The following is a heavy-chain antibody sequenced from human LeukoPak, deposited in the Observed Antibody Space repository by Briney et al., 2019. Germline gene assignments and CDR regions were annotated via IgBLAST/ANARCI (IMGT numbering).Heavy chain of an antibody. CDR1: EVAPRGDY. D-gene: IGHD2-15*01. CDR2: INHSGST. J-gene: IGHJ3*02. CDR3: ASSGSSVLGAFDI. V-gene: IGHV4-34*01. Sequence: PSETLSPTRALYEVAPRGDYCRWICQPPGKGLEWIGEINHSGSTNYNPSLKSRVTISVDSSKNQFSLKLSVSTTADTAVYYCASSGSSVLGAFDIWGQGKMVTVSS.